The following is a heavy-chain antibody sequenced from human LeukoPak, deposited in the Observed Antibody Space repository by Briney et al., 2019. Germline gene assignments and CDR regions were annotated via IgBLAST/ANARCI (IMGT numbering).Heavy chain of an antibody. Sequence: GSVKVSCKASGYTFTSNYVHWVRQAPGQGLEWVGMIYPRDGSTSYAQKFQGRVIVSRDTSTSTVHMELSGLRSEDTAVYYCARDQEGFDYWGQGTLVTVSS. CDR3: ARDQEGFDY. CDR1: GYTFTSNY. J-gene: IGHJ4*02. V-gene: IGHV1-46*01. CDR2: IYPRDGST.